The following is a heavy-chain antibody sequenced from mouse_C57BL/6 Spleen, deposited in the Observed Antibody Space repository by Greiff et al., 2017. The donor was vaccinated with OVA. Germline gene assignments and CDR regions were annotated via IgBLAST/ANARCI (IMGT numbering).Heavy chain of an antibody. Sequence: EVQLQESGGGLVKPGGSLKLSCAASGFTFSSYAMSWVRQTPEKRLEWVATISDGGSYTYYPDNVKGRFTISRDNAKNNLYLQMSHLKSEDTAMYYCARETTTVVARYFDVWGTGTTVTVSS. V-gene: IGHV5-4*01. CDR2: ISDGGSYT. D-gene: IGHD1-1*01. CDR1: GFTFSSYA. J-gene: IGHJ1*03. CDR3: ARETTTVVARYFDV.